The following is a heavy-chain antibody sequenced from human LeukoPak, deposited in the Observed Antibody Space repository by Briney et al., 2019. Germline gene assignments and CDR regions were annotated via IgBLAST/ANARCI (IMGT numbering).Heavy chain of an antibody. Sequence: PGGSLRLSCAASGFTFSSYNMNWVRQAPGKGLEWVAFIRYEGNNKYYADSVKGRFTISRDNSKNTLYLQMNSLIREDTAVYYCAKDRGSYGVDYWGQGTLVTVSS. CDR2: IRYEGNNK. D-gene: IGHD1-26*01. V-gene: IGHV3-30*02. J-gene: IGHJ4*02. CDR1: GFTFSSYN. CDR3: AKDRGSYGVDY.